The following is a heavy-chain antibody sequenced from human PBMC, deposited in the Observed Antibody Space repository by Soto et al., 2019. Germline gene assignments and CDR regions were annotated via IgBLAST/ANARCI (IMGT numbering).Heavy chain of an antibody. J-gene: IGHJ4*02. V-gene: IGHV3-11*05. CDR1: GFTFSDHY. Sequence: QVQLVESGGGLVKPGGSLRLSCVAYGFTFSDHYMTWIRQAPGKGLEWLSYISTSSSYTNYADSVKGRFTISRDNAMNSLYLQMNSLRAEDTAVYYCARLRLTGYFDYWGQGTLVTVSS. CDR2: ISTSSSYT. CDR3: ARLRLTGYFDY.